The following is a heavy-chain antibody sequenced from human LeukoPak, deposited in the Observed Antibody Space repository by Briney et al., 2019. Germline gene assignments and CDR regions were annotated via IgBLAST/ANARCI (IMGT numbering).Heavy chain of an antibody. CDR1: GGTFSSYA. D-gene: IGHD5-18*01. CDR2: IIPIFGTA. J-gene: IGHJ4*02. V-gene: IGHV1-69*01. CDR3: ASGYSYGTTAFDY. Sequence: SVKVSCKASGGTFSSYAISWVRQAPGQGLEWMGGIIPIFGTANYAQKFQGRVTITAGESTSTAYMELSSLRSEDTAVYYCASGYSYGTTAFDYWGQGTLVTVSS.